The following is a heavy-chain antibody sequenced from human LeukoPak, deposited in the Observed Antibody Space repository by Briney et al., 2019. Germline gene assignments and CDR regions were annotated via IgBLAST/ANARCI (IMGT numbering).Heavy chain of an antibody. J-gene: IGHJ5*02. D-gene: IGHD6-13*01. Sequence: SSETLSLTCTVSGGSISSGDYYWSWIRQPPGKGLEWIGYIYYSGSTYYNPSLKSRVTISVDTSKNQFSLKLSSVTAADTAVYYCAREKEAAAGGGNWFDPWGQGTLVTVSS. CDR3: AREKEAAAGGGNWFDP. CDR1: GGSISSGDYY. CDR2: IYYSGST. V-gene: IGHV4-30-4*01.